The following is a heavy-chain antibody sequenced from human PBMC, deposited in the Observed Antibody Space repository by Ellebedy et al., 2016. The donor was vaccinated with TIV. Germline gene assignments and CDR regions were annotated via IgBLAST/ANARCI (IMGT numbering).Heavy chain of an antibody. D-gene: IGHD6-19*01. Sequence: GGSLRLSCVTSGFTFSNYWMTWVRQAPGKGLEWVANIKQDGSEKYYVDSVKGRFSISRDNTKNSLYLQMNSLTDEDTAMYYCARDQWLGRAYYFDSWGQGTLVTVSS. J-gene: IGHJ4*02. CDR2: IKQDGSEK. CDR1: GFTFSNYW. CDR3: ARDQWLGRAYYFDS. V-gene: IGHV3-7*01.